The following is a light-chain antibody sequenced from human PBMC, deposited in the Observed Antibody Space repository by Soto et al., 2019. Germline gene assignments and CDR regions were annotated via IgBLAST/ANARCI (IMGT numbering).Light chain of an antibody. CDR2: EVS. Sequence: QSALTQPPSASGSPGQSVTISCTGTSSDVGAYNYVSWFQQHPGKAPKLMIYEVSKRPSGVPDRSSGSKSANTASLTVSGLQAEDEADYYCSSYAGSNWIFGGGTKLTVL. CDR3: SSYAGSNWI. V-gene: IGLV2-8*01. CDR1: SSDVGAYNY. J-gene: IGLJ2*01.